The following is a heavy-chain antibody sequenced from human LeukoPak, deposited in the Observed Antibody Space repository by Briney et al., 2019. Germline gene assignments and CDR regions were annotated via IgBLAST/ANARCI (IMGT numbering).Heavy chain of an antibody. CDR2: IFASSGST. V-gene: IGHV3-23*01. J-gene: IGHJ4*02. D-gene: IGHD5-12*01. CDR1: GFSISNSA. CDR3: AKGAYDYIEMGYFDY. Sequence: GGSLRLSCAASGFSISNSAMSWVRQAPGKGLEWVSLIFASSGSTFYADSVKGRFTISRDSSKNTLYLQMNSLRAEDMAVYYCAKGAYDYIEMGYFDYWGQGTLVTVSS.